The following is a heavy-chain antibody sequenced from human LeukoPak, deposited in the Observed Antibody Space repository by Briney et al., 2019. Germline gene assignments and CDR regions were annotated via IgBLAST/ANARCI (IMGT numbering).Heavy chain of an antibody. Sequence: GGSLRLSCAASGFTVSSNYMSWVRQAPGKGLEWVSVIYGGGSTYYADSVKGRFTISRDNSKNTLYLQMNSLRAEDTAVYYCARSSSWYDYFDYWGQGTLVTVSS. J-gene: IGHJ4*02. V-gene: IGHV3-53*01. CDR2: IYGGGST. D-gene: IGHD6-13*01. CDR3: ARSSSWYDYFDY. CDR1: GFTVSSNY.